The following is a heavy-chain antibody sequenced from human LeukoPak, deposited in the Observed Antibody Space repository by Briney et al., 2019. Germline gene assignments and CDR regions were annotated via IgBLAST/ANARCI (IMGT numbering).Heavy chain of an antibody. J-gene: IGHJ3*02. CDR1: GGSISSYY. CDR3: ARVSITVVRSRVFDAFDI. Sequence: SETLSLTCTVSGGSISSYYWSWIRQPAGKGLEWIGRIYTSGSTNYNPSLKSRVTMSVDTSKNQFSLKLSSVTAADTAVYYCARVSITVVRSRVFDAFDIWGQGTMVTVSS. D-gene: IGHD3-10*01. V-gene: IGHV4-4*07. CDR2: IYTSGST.